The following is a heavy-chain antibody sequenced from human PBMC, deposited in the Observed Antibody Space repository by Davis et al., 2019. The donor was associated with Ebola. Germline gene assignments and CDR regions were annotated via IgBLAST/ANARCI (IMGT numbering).Heavy chain of an antibody. V-gene: IGHV3-23*01. J-gene: IGHJ4*02. D-gene: IGHD4-11*01. CDR3: AKLNTVTTWPVVGY. CDR2: ISGSGGST. CDR1: GFTFSNYA. Sequence: GESLKISCAASGFTFSNYAMSWVRQAPGKGLEWVSAISGSGGSTYYADSVKGRFTISRDNSKNTLYLQMNSLRAEDTAVYYCAKLNTVTTWPVVGYWGQGTLVTVSS.